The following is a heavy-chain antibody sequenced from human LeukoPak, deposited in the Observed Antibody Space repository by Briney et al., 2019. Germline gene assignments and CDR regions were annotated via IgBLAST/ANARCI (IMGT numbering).Heavy chain of an antibody. J-gene: IGHJ4*02. Sequence: GGSLRLSCAASGFTVDSNYLSWVRQAPGKGLEWVSTIYTGGNTYNAASVKGRFTISRDFSKSTVFLHMNSLRAEDTAMYYCARGDDSGYYDYFDYWGQGALVTVSS. V-gene: IGHV3-53*01. CDR2: IYTGGNT. CDR3: ARGDDSGYYDYFDY. D-gene: IGHD3-22*01. CDR1: GFTVDSNY.